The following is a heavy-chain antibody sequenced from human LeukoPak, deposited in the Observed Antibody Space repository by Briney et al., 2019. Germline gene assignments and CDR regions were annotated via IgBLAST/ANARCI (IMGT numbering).Heavy chain of an antibody. Sequence: SETLSLTCTVSGGSISNYYWSWIRQPAGKGLEWIGHIYTSASTNYNPSLKSRVTMSLDTSKNQFSLELNSVTAADTAAYYCARVDASGWHYFDDWGQGTLVTVSS. CDR3: ARVDASGWHYFDD. D-gene: IGHD6-19*01. J-gene: IGHJ4*02. CDR2: IYTSAST. CDR1: GGSISNYY. V-gene: IGHV4-4*07.